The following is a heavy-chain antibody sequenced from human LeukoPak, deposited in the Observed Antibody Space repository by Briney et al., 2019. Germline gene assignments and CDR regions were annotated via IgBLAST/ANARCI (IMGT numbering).Heavy chain of an antibody. CDR2: INTNTGNP. CDR1: GYTFTNYY. CDR3: ATDRVNYYYGMDV. D-gene: IGHD1-14*01. V-gene: IGHV7-4-1*02. J-gene: IGHJ6*02. Sequence: ASVKVSCKASGYTFTNYYMHWVRQAPGQGLEWMGWINTNTGNPTYAQGFTGRFVFSLDTSVSTAYLQISSLKAEDTAVYYCATDRVNYYYGMDVWGQGTTVTVSS.